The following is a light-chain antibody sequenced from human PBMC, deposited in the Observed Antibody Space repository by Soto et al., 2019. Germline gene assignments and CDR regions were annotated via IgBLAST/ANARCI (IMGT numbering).Light chain of an antibody. CDR2: QVS. CDR1: HSLVYSDGNTY. Sequence: DTVMTQTPLSSPVTLGQPASISCMSSHSLVYSDGNTYLRWLQQRPGQPPRLLIYQVSNRFSGVPDRFSSSGAGTDFTLKISRLEDDDVGMYFCVQFSHLPRTFCQGTK. CDR3: VQFSHLPRT. J-gene: IGKJ1*01. V-gene: IGKV2-24*01.